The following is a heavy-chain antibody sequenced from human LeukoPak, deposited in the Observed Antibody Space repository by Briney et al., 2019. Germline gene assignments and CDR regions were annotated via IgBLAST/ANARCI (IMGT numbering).Heavy chain of an antibody. CDR1: GFTFGDYA. J-gene: IGHJ1*01. V-gene: IGHV3-7*01. CDR3: ATYSSSNAREFQS. Sequence: GGSLRLSCTASGFTFGDYAMSWVRQAPGKGLEWVANIKTDGSEKYYVDSVRGRFTISRDNAKNSLYLQMNSLRAEDTAVYYCATYSSSNAREFQSWGQGTLVTVSS. CDR2: IKTDGSEK. D-gene: IGHD2-2*01.